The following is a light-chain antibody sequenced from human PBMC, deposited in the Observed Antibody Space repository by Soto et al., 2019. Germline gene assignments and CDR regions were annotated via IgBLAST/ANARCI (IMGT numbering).Light chain of an antibody. CDR1: SSDVGNYNY. CDR2: MVS. V-gene: IGLV2-14*01. Sequence: SVLTQPASVSGSPGQSITISCTGTSSDVGNYNYVSWYQQYPGRVPKLLIYMVSNRPSGVSNRFSGSKSGNTASLTISGLQAEDEADYFCTSPTPGSLYVFGTGTQVTVL. J-gene: IGLJ1*01. CDR3: TSPTPGSLYV.